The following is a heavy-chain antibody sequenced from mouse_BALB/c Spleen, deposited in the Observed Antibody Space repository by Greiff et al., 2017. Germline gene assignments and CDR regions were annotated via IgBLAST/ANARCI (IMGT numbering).Heavy chain of an antibody. Sequence: DVQLQESGPGLVKPSQSLSLTCTVTGYSITSDYAWNWIRQFPGNKLEWMGYISYNGSTSYNPSLKSRISITRDTSKNQFFLQLNSVTTEDTAAYYCARWELPYDYAMDYWGQGTSVTVSS. D-gene: IGHD1-1*02. CDR1: GYSITSDYA. V-gene: IGHV3-2*02. CDR2: ISYNGST. J-gene: IGHJ4*01. CDR3: ARWELPYDYAMDY.